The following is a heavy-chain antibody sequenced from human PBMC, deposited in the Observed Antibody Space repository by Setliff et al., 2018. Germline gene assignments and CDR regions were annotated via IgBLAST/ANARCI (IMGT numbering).Heavy chain of an antibody. CDR2: IYPADSDP. Sequence: PGESLKISCRGSGYSFTTYWIGWVRQMPGKGLELMGIIYPADSDPRYSPSFQGQVTISVDKSISTVYLHWSSLKASDTAMYYCARSPLDDAFDIWGQETMGTVSS. V-gene: IGHV5-51*01. J-gene: IGHJ3*02. CDR1: GYSFTTYW. CDR3: ARSPLDDAFDI.